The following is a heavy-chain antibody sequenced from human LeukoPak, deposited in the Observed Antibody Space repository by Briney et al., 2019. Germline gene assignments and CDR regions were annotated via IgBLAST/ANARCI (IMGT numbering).Heavy chain of an antibody. V-gene: IGHV3-43*02. CDR1: GFTFDDYA. Sequence: GGSLRLSCAASGFTFDDYAMHWVRQAPGKGLEWVSLISGDGGSTYYADSVKGRFTISRDNSKNSLYLQMNSLRTEDTALYYCAKGFYGDFPPGYYYCGMDVWGQGTTVTVSS. CDR2: ISGDGGST. J-gene: IGHJ6*02. CDR3: AKGFYGDFPPGYYYCGMDV. D-gene: IGHD4-17*01.